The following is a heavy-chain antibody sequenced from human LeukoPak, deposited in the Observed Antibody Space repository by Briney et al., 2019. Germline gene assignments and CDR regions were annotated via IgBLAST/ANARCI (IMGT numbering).Heavy chain of an antibody. V-gene: IGHV4-61*02. CDR3: ARDLYSGSQSNWFDP. J-gene: IGHJ5*02. CDR1: GDSISSGDYY. Sequence: ASETLSLTCTVSGDSISSGDYYWSWIRQPAGKGLEWIGRISSSGSTNYNPSLKSRVTISVDTSKNQFSLKLSSVTAADTAVYYCARDLYSGSQSNWFDPWGQGTLVTVSS. CDR2: ISSSGST. D-gene: IGHD1-26*01.